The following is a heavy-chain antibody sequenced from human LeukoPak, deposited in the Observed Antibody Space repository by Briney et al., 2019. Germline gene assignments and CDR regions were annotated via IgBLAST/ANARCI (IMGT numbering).Heavy chain of an antibody. CDR2: IYYRGTT. Sequence: SETLSLTCTVSGGSISSSDYYWGWIRQPPGKGLEWIASIYYRGTTHYNPSHQSRVTISVDTSKNQFPLKLSSVTAADTAVYYCARVNTQGVPSPWGQGILVTVSS. V-gene: IGHV4-39*06. CDR1: GGSISSSDYY. CDR3: ARVNTQGVPSP. D-gene: IGHD2-15*01. J-gene: IGHJ5*02.